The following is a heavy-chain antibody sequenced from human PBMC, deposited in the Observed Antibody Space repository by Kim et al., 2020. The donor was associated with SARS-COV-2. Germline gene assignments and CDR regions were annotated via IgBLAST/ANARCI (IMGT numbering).Heavy chain of an antibody. J-gene: IGHJ4*02. Sequence: GGSLRLSCAASGFTFSSYAMHWVRQAPGKGLEWVAVISYDGSNKYYADSVKGRFTISRDNSKNTLYLQMNSLRAEDTAVYYCAPMGGYWGQGTLVTVSS. CDR2: ISYDGSNK. V-gene: IGHV3-30-3*01. CDR1: GFTFSSYA. D-gene: IGHD3-10*01. CDR3: APMGGY.